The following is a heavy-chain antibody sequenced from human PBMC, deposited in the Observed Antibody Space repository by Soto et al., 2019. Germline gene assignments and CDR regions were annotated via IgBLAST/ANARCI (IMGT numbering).Heavy chain of an antibody. V-gene: IGHV1-24*01. CDR3: VRGGSNYAS. J-gene: IGHJ5*02. CDR1: GHRFTELS. CDR2: FDPEDALT. D-gene: IGHD4-4*01. Sequence: GASVKVSCKASGHRFTELSMHWVRQAPGKGLEWMGGFDPEDALTIYAQKFQGRVKMTEDASTDTAYLDLSGLRSDDTAVYYCVRGGSNYASWGQGTLVTVSS.